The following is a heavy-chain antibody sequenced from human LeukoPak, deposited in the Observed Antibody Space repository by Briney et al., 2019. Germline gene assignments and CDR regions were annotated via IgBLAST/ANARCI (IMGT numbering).Heavy chain of an antibody. D-gene: IGHD6-6*01. Sequence: ASVKVPCKASGGTFSSYAISWVRQAPGQGLEWMGGIIPIFGTANYAQKFQGRVTITTDESTSTAYMELSSLRSEDTAVYYCVGVGSSSTINFDYWGQGTLVTVSS. CDR3: VGVGSSSTINFDY. CDR1: GGTFSSYA. V-gene: IGHV1-69*05. J-gene: IGHJ4*02. CDR2: IIPIFGTA.